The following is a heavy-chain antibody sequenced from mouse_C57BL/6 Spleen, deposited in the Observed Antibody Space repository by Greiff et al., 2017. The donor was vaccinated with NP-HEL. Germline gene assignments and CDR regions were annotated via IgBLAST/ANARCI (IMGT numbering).Heavy chain of an antibody. CDR2: INPGSGGT. V-gene: IGHV1-54*01. CDR3: ARWFGYDGGYFDV. J-gene: IGHJ1*03. Sequence: QVQLQQSGAELVRPGTSVKVSCKASGNAFTNYLIEWVKQRPGQGLEWIGVINPGSGGTNYNEKFKGKATLTADKSSSTAYMQLSSLTSEDSAVYFCARWFGYDGGYFDVWGTGTTVTVSS. D-gene: IGHD2-2*01. CDR1: GNAFTNYL.